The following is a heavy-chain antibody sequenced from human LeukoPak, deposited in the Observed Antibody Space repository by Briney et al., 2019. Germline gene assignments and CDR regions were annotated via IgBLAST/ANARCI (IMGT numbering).Heavy chain of an antibody. Sequence: GGSLRLSCAASGFTFSSYWMAWVRQAPGKGLEWVANIKQDGSEKYYVDSVKGRFTISRDNAKNSLYLQMNSLRGEDTAVYYCATHSVGVLPIATFDYWGQGTLVTVSS. CDR1: GFTFSSYW. V-gene: IGHV3-7*01. CDR3: ATHSVGVLPIATFDY. CDR2: IKQDGSEK. J-gene: IGHJ4*02. D-gene: IGHD2/OR15-2a*01.